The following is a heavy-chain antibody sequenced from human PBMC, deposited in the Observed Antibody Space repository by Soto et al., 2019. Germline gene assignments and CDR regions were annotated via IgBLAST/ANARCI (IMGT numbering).Heavy chain of an antibody. D-gene: IGHD1-26*01. CDR3: ARGEPYSGSYLVAGAFDY. CDR2: IYYSGST. J-gene: IGHJ4*02. V-gene: IGHV4-59*01. Sequence: QVQLQESGPGLVKPSETLSLTCTVSGGSISSYYWSWIRQPPGKGLEWIGYIYYSGSTNYNPSLKSRVTISVDTSKNQLSLKLSSVTAADTAVYYWARGEPYSGSYLVAGAFDYWGQGTLVTVSS. CDR1: GGSISSYY.